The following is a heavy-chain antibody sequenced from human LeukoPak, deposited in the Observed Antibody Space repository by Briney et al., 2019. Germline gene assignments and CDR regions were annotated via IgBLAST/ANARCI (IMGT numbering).Heavy chain of an antibody. CDR3: ATSGYCSGGSCYSGAFDI. J-gene: IGHJ3*02. V-gene: IGHV3-21*01. D-gene: IGHD2-15*01. Sequence: SGGSLRLSCAASGFTFSSYSMNWVRQAPGKGLEWVSSISSSSSYIYYADSVKGRFTISGDNAKNSLYLQMNSLRAEDTAVYYCATSGYCSGGSCYSGAFDIWGQGTMVTVSS. CDR1: GFTFSSYS. CDR2: ISSSSSYI.